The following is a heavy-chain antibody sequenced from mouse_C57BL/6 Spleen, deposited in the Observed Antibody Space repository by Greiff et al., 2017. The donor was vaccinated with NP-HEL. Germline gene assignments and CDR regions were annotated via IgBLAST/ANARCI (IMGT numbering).Heavy chain of an antibody. Sequence: VQLKQSGPELVKPGASVKMSCKASGYTFTDYNMHWVKQSHGKSLEWIGYINPNNGGTSYNQKFKGKATLTVNKSSSTAYMELRSLTSEDSAVYYCAIPAYYSNYSWFAYWGQGTLVTVSA. V-gene: IGHV1-22*01. CDR3: AIPAYYSNYSWFAY. J-gene: IGHJ3*01. CDR2: INPNNGGT. D-gene: IGHD2-5*01. CDR1: GYTFTDYN.